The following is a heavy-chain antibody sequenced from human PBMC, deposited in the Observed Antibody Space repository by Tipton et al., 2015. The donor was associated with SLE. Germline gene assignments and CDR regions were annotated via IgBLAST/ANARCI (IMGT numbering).Heavy chain of an antibody. CDR2: IWYDGSKK. J-gene: IGHJ3*02. D-gene: IGHD6-13*01. V-gene: IGHV3-30*04. CDR3: AKGIAAAGGAFDI. Sequence: SLRLSCAASGFTFSGYAIHWVRQAPGKGLEWVAVIWYDGSKKYYADSVKGRFTISRDNSKNTLYLQMNSLRVEDTAVYYCAKGIAAAGGAFDIWGQGTMVTVSS. CDR1: GFTFSGYA.